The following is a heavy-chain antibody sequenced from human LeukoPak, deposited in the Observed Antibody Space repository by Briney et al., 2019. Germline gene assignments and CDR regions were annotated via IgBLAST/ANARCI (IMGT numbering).Heavy chain of an antibody. D-gene: IGHD6-13*01. J-gene: IGHJ4*02. CDR1: GGSISSSSTYY. Sequence: PSETLSLTCFVSGGSISSSSTYYWGWIRQPPGKSLEWIGSIYFSGSTHYNSSLKRRVTISVHTSKNQFSLTLSSVTATDTATYYCARFSSSWIYYFDFWGQGTLVTVSS. CDR2: IYFSGST. V-gene: IGHV4-39*01. CDR3: ARFSSSWIYYFDF.